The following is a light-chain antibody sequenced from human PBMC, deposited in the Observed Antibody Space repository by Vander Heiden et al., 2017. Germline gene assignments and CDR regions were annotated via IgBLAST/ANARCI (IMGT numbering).Light chain of an antibody. V-gene: IGLV3-21*02. CDR2: DDS. CDR3: QVWDSGSDHPVL. Sequence: SYVLTQAPSASVAPGQTARISCGGNNIGHKSVHWYRQKPGQAPVLVVNDDSDRPSGIPERFSASKSGNTATPSIRRVEAGDEADYFCQVWDSGSDHPVLFGGGTKVTVL. J-gene: IGLJ2*01. CDR1: NIGHKS.